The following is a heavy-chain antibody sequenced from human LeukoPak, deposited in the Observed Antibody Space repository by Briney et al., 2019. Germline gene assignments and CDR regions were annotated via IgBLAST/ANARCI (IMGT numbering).Heavy chain of an antibody. CDR2: IYTSGST. J-gene: IGHJ6*04. D-gene: IGHD2-2*01. CDR3: AREYCSSSSCFHYSYYYFMDV. V-gene: IGHV4-61*02. CDR1: GGSIRSGSYY. Sequence: SQTLSLTCTVSGGSIRSGSYYWSWIRQPAGKGLEWIGRIYTSGSTNYNPSLESRVTMSVGTSKNQFSLKLTSVTAADTAVYYCAREYCSSSSCFHYSYYYFMDVWGKGTKVTVSS.